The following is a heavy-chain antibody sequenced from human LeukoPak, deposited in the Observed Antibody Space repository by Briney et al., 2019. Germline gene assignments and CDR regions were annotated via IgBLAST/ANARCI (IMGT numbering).Heavy chain of an antibody. CDR3: ASSWGEFDYYDSSGYYPLIDY. CDR1: GGTFSSYA. D-gene: IGHD3-22*01. CDR2: IIPIFGTA. J-gene: IGHJ4*02. V-gene: IGHV1-69*13. Sequence: GASVKVSCKASGGTFSSYAISWVRQAPGQGLEWMGGIIPIFGTANYAQKFQGRVTITADESTSTAYMELSSLRSEDTAVYYCASSWGEFDYYDSSGYYPLIDYWGQGTLVTVSS.